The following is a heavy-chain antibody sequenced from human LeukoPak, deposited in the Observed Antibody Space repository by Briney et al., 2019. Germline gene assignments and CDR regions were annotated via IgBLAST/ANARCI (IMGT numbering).Heavy chain of an antibody. CDR1: GFTFSIYG. J-gene: IGHJ4*02. CDR2: IWHDGSNQ. CDR3: ARDLNSGYLDH. Sequence: PGGSLRLSCATSGFTFSIYGMHWVRQAPGRGLEWVAVIWHDGSNQYYADSVKGRFTISRENSRNTLYLQMNSLRAEDTAVYYCARDLNSGYLDHWGQGTLVTVSS. D-gene: IGHD3-22*01. V-gene: IGHV3-33*01.